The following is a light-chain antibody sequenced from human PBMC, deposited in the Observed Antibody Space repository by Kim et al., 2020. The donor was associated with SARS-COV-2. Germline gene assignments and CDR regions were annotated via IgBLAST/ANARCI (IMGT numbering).Light chain of an antibody. CDR1: QSVRSN. CDR2: GAS. CDR3: QQYANWPYG. V-gene: IGKV3-15*01. J-gene: IGKJ2*03. Sequence: FVSLGDRATLSCRASQSVRSNLAWYQQKPGQAPRLLIYGASTRATGIPARFSGSGSGTEFSVTISSLQSEDFAVYYCQQYANWPYGFGQGTKLEIK.